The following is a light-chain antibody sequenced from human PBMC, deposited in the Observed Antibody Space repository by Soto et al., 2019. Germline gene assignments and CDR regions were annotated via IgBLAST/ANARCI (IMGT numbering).Light chain of an antibody. Sequence: EIVLTQSPGTLSLSPGERATLSCRASQSLRNNYLAWYQQKTSQTPRLLIHSTSSRATGIPDRFSGNGSGTDFTLTISRLEPEDFAVYYCQQFNNSPLTFGGGTKVDIK. CDR2: STS. J-gene: IGKJ4*01. CDR1: QSLRNNY. CDR3: QQFNNSPLT. V-gene: IGKV3-20*01.